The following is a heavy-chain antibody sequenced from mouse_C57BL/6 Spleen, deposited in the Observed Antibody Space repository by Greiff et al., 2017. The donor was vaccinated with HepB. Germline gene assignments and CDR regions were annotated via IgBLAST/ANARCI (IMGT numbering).Heavy chain of an antibody. Sequence: EVKLMESGGDLVKPGGSLKLSCAASGFTFTSYGMSWVRQPPEKRLEWVASISSGGSYTYYTDSVKGRITITRDNAKNTLYLQMSSLKSEDTAMYYCARGGSSSDNYCAMDYWGQGTSVTVSS. CDR1: GFTFTSYG. D-gene: IGHD1-1*01. V-gene: IGHV5-6*02. CDR3: ARGGSSSDNYCAMDY. CDR2: ISSGGSYT. J-gene: IGHJ4*01.